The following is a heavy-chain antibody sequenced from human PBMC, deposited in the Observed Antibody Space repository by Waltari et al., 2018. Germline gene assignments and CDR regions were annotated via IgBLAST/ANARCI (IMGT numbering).Heavy chain of an antibody. CDR2: VYWDDDQ. V-gene: IGHV2-5*02. Sequence: QITLQESGPTLVKPTETLTLTCTFSGFSIITSGVGVGWIRQPPGKALEWLAIVYWDDDQRYSPLLRTRLTITKDTSINQVVLTVTNVDPVDTATYYCARRTGAGGTLDYWGQGILVTVSS. CDR3: ARRTGAGGTLDY. D-gene: IGHD1-26*01. J-gene: IGHJ4*02. CDR1: GFSIITSGVG.